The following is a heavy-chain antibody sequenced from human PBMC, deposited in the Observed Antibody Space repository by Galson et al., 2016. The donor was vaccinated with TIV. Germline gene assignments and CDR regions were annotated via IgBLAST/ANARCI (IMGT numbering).Heavy chain of an antibody. V-gene: IGHV1-69*08. CDR3: AREVAHVDSVILNADAFDI. J-gene: IGHJ3*02. CDR2: IIPLLERS. D-gene: IGHD5-18*01. CDR1: GDTFSSLS. Sequence: SVKVSCKASGDTFSSLSIIWVRQAPGQGLEWMGRIIPLLERSNYAQNFQGRVTITADKSTSTNYMELSSLRSEDTAVYYCAREVAHVDSVILNADAFDIWGQGTMVTVSS.